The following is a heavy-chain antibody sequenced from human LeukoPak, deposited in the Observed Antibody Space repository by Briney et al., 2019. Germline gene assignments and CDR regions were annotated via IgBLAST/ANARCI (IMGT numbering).Heavy chain of an antibody. CDR1: GYTFTGYY. Sequence: ASVKVSCKASGYTFTGYYMHWVRQAPGQGLEWMGWINPNSGGTNYAQKFQGRVTMTRDTSISTAYMELSRLRSDDTAVYYCAKVPTPNYYDSSGYYYGREFDYWGQGTLVTVSS. V-gene: IGHV1-2*02. CDR3: AKVPTPNYYDSSGYYYGREFDY. J-gene: IGHJ4*02. D-gene: IGHD3-22*01. CDR2: INPNSGGT.